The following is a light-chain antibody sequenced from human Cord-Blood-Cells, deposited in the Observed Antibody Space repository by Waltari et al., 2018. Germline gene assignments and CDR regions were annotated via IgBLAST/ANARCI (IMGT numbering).Light chain of an antibody. J-gene: IGKJ4*01. CDR2: AAS. CDR1: QSISSY. CDR3: QQSYSTPFT. Sequence: DIQMTQSPSSLSASVGDRVTITCRPSQSISSYLNWYQQKPGKAPKLLIYAASSLQSGVPSRFSGSGSGTDFTLTISSLQPEDFATYYCQQSYSTPFTFGGGTKVEIK. V-gene: IGKV1-39*01.